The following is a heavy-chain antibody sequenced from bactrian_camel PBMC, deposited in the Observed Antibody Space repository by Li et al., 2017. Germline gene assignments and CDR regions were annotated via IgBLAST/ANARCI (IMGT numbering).Heavy chain of an antibody. V-gene: IGHV3S42*01. CDR1: GFTFSSYA. CDR3: AADSDFDY. Sequence: VQLVESGGGLVQPGGSLRLSCTASGFTFSSYAMSWVRQAPGKGFEWVSAINHKGDSTVYGDSVKGRFTISRDNAKNTLYLQMNSLNTEDTAVYYCAADSDFDYWGQGTQVTVS. J-gene: IGHJ4*01. D-gene: IGHD4*01. CDR2: INHKGDST.